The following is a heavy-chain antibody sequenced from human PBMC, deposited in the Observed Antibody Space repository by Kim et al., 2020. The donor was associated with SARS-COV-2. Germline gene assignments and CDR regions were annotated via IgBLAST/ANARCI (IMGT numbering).Heavy chain of an antibody. D-gene: IGHD7-27*01. J-gene: IGHJ6*02. CDR1: GYTFSNQW. Sequence: GESLKISCEGSGYTFSNQWIGWVRQMPGKGLEWMGMIHPGDSDTRYSPSFAGQVTISVDKSISTTYLQWSSLKASDNAIYYCARSLGQLAYYAMDVWGQGTTVTVS. CDR2: IHPGDSDT. CDR3: ARSLGQLAYYAMDV. V-gene: IGHV5-51*01.